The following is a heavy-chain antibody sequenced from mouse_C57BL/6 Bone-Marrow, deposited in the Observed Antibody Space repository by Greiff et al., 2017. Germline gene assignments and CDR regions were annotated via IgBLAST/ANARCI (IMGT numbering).Heavy chain of an antibody. D-gene: IGHD1-1*01. CDR1: GYAFSSSW. V-gene: IGHV1-82*01. CDR2: IYPGDGDT. J-gene: IGHJ1*03. Sequence: VQLQQSGPELVKPGASVKISCKASGYAFSSSWMNWVKQRPGKGLEWIGRIYPGDGDTNYNGKFKGKATLTADKSSSTAYMQLSSLTSEDSAVYFCARNYYGSRYFEVWGTGTTVTVSS. CDR3: ARNYYGSRYFEV.